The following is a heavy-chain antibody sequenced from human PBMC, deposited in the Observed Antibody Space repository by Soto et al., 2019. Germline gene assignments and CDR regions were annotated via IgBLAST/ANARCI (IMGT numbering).Heavy chain of an antibody. J-gene: IGHJ6*02. CDR2: ISYDGSNK. CDR3: AKDWAGGELRPYYGMDV. D-gene: IGHD1-26*01. V-gene: IGHV3-30*18. Sequence: QVQLVESGGGVVQPGRSLRLSCAASGFTFSSYGMHWVRQAPGKGLEWVAVISYDGSNKYYADSVKGRFTISRDNSKNTLYLQMNGLRAEDTAVYYCAKDWAGGELRPYYGMDVWGQGTTVTVSS. CDR1: GFTFSSYG.